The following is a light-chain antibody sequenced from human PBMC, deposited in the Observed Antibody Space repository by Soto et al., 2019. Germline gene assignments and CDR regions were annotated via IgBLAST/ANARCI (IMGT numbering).Light chain of an antibody. V-gene: IGKV3-15*01. CDR1: LSVSSN. CDR2: GAS. CDR3: QQYNDWYT. Sequence: IVMTQSPATLSVSPGQRATLSCRASLSVSSNLAWYQHKPGQAPRLLIYGASTRATGIPARFSVSGSGTEFTLTINSLQSEDFAVYYCQQYNDWYTFGQGTKVDIK. J-gene: IGKJ2*01.